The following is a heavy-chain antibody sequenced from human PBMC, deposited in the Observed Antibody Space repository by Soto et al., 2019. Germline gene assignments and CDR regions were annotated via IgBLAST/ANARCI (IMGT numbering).Heavy chain of an antibody. CDR3: AREEGGVYCSGGSCYGRYFDY. CDR2: IYSGGST. J-gene: IGHJ4*02. CDR1: GFTVSSNY. V-gene: IGHV3-53*02. Sequence: EVQLVETGGGLIQPGGSLRLSCAASGFTVSSNYMSWVRQAPGKGLEWVSIIYSGGSTYYADYVKGRFTISRDTSKNTVYLQMNTLRVEDTAVYYCAREEGGVYCSGGSCYGRYFDYWGQGTLVTVSA. D-gene: IGHD2-15*01.